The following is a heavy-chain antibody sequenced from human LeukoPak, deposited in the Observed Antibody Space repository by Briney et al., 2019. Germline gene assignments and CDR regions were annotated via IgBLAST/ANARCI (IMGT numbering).Heavy chain of an antibody. CDR2: MNPNSGNT. D-gene: IGHD2-15*01. CDR3: ARKGLLGSGKPWFDP. CDR1: GYTFTSYD. J-gene: IGHJ5*02. Sequence: ASVKVSCMASGYTFTSYDINWVRQAPGQGLEWMGWMNPNSGNTASAQKFQGRVTMTRNTSISTAYMELTGLRSEDTAMYFCARKGLLGSGKPWFDPWGQGTLVTVSS. V-gene: IGHV1-8*01.